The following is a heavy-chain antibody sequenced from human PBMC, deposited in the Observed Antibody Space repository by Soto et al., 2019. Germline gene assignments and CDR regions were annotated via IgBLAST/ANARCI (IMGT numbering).Heavy chain of an antibody. J-gene: IGHJ6*03. CDR2: ISYDGSNK. Sequence: PGGSLRLSCAASGFTFSSYGMHWVRQAPGKGLEWVAVISYDGSNKYYADSVKGRFTISRDNSKNTLYLQMNSLRAEDTAVYYCAKDVPEVAAFPRLGYMDVWGKGTTVTVSS. D-gene: IGHD2-15*01. CDR3: AKDVPEVAAFPRLGYMDV. V-gene: IGHV3-30*18. CDR1: GFTFSSYG.